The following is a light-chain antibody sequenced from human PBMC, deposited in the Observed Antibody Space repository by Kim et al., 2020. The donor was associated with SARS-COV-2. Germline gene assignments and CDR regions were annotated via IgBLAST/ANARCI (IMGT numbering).Light chain of an antibody. J-gene: IGLJ3*02. V-gene: IGLV1-40*01. CDR1: SSNIGAGYD. CDR2: GNS. CDR3: QSYDSSLSARV. Sequence: QSVLTQPPSVSGAPGQRVTISCTGSSSNIGAGYDVHGYQQLPGTAPKLLIYGNSNRPSGVPDRFSGSKSGTSASLAITGLQAEDEADDYCQSYDSSLSARVFGGGTQLTVL.